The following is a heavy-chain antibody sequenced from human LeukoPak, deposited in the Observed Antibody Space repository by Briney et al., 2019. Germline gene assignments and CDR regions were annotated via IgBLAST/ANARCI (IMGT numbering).Heavy chain of an antibody. CDR3: ARGGEFYYNSSGYYYDY. CDR2: VHPDGYT. V-gene: IGHV4-34*09. Sequence: SETLSLTCAVSGASITYYWSWVRQPPGKGLEWIGEVHPDGYTNYNPSLKSRVTISVDPSRNQFSLKLSSVTAADTAVYYCARGGEFYYNSSGYYYDYWGQGTLVTVSS. CDR1: GASITYY. J-gene: IGHJ4*02. D-gene: IGHD3-22*01.